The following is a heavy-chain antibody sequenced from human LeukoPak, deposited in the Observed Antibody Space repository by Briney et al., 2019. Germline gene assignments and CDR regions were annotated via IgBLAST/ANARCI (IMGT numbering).Heavy chain of an antibody. D-gene: IGHD4-23*01. V-gene: IGHV4-4*07. J-gene: IGHJ4*02. CDR3: ARDGGNKLIDY. CDR2: IYTSGTT. CDR1: GGSISHYY. Sequence: SETLSLTCTVSGGSISHYYWSWIRQPAGKGLEWIGRIYTSGTTNYNPSLRSRVTMSVDTSKKQFSLKMSSMTAADTAVYYCARDGGNKLIDYWGQGTLVTVSS.